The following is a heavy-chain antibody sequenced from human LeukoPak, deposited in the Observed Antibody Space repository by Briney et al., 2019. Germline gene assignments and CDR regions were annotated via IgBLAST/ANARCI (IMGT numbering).Heavy chain of an antibody. J-gene: IGHJ4*02. CDR3: ARLQRDGYNSLGSYNLDY. D-gene: IGHD5-24*01. V-gene: IGHV4-59*08. CDR2: IYYSGST. CDR1: GGSISSYY. Sequence: PSETLSLTCTVSGGSISSYYWSWIRQPPGKGLEWIGYIYYSGSTNYNPSLKSRVAISVDTSKNQFSLKLSSVTAADTAVYYCARLQRDGYNSLGSYNLDYWGQGTLVTVSS.